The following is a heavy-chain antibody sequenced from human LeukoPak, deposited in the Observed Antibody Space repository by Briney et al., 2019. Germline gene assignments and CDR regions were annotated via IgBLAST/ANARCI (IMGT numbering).Heavy chain of an antibody. Sequence: GGSLRLSCAASGFTFSDSHMSWIRQAPGKGLEWVSYISSSGTTTYYADSVKGRFTISRDNAKNSLYLQMNSLRAEDTAVYYCARCRGDCNTPQYFFEYWGQGSLVTVS. D-gene: IGHD2/OR15-2a*01. CDR1: GFTFSDSH. CDR3: ARCRGDCNTPQYFFEY. CDR2: ISSSGTTT. V-gene: IGHV3-11*01. J-gene: IGHJ4*02.